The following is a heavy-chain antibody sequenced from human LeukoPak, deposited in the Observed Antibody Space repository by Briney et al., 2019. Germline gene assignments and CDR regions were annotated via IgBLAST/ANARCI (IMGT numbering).Heavy chain of an antibody. V-gene: IGHV1-69*13. Sequence: GASVTVSCKASGGTFRSYAVSWMRQSPGQGLEWMGGIIPIFGTLKSAQNFQGRVTITADESTGTVYMELSSLRSDDSAVYYCAREAGGLGYCSSDNCHWYFDSWGQGTLVTVSS. CDR3: AREAGGLGYCSSDNCHWYFDS. J-gene: IGHJ5*01. D-gene: IGHD2-2*01. CDR1: GGTFRSYA. CDR2: IIPIFGTL.